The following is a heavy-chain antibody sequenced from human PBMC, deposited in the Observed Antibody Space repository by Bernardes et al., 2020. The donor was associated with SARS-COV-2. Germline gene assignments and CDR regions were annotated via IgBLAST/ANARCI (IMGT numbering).Heavy chain of an antibody. CDR3: ARNILALDY. CDR1: GFTLGSTGVS. CDR2: INWDDYA. D-gene: IGHD5-12*01. J-gene: IGHJ4*02. Sequence: PTLVKPTQTLTLTCTFAGFTLGSTGVSVAWIRQPPGKALEWLASINWDDYARYSPSLRSRLTITKDESKSQVVLRMTNMDPIDTATYFCARNILALDYWGQGILVIVSS. V-gene: IGHV2-5*02.